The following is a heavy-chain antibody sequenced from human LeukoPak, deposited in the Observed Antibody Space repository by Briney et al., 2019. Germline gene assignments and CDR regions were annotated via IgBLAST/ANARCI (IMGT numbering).Heavy chain of an antibody. CDR2: INSDGSMT. Sequence: GGSLRLSCAASGLSFSDNYMGWLRQPPGKGLEWLSYINSDGSMTKYTASVQGRFTISRDNAKRSLFLQMNNLRANDTASYYCAKGSHGWTFDVWGQGSQVTVSS. D-gene: IGHD2-2*03. CDR1: GLSFSDNY. CDR3: AKGSHGWTFDV. V-gene: IGHV3-11*01. J-gene: IGHJ4*02.